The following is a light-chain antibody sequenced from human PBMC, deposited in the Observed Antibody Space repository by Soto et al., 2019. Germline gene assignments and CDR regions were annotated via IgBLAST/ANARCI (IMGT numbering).Light chain of an antibody. Sequence: IVLTQSPGTLSLSPGERATLSCRASQSVSSSYLAWYQQKPGQAPRLLIYGASSRATGIPDRFSGSGSGTDFTLTISRLEPEDFAVYYCQQRSNWPPEITFGQGTRLEIK. CDR1: QSVSSSY. V-gene: IGKV3D-20*02. CDR3: QQRSNWPPEIT. J-gene: IGKJ5*01. CDR2: GAS.